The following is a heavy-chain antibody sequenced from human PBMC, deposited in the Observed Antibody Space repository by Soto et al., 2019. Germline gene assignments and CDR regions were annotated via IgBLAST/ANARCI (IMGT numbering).Heavy chain of an antibody. CDR1: GFTFSGSA. J-gene: IGHJ4*02. Sequence: EVQLVESGGGLVQPGGSLKVSCAASGFTFSGSAIHWVRQASGKGLEWVGRIRSKRYNYATTYAASVKGRFTFSRDDSKNTAYLHMNSLRAEDTAMYYCTTQERAPGYWGQGSLVTVSS. V-gene: IGHV3-73*02. CDR3: TTQERAPGY. CDR2: IRSKRYNYAT.